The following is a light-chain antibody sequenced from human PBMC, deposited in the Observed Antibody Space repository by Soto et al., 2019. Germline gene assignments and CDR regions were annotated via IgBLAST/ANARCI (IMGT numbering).Light chain of an antibody. J-gene: IGKJ1*01. CDR2: GAS. Sequence: EIVLTQSPGTLSLSPGERATLSCRASQRVSSNYLAWYQQKPGQATRLLIYGASNRATGIPDRFSGSGSGTDFTLTISRLEPEDFAVYYCQQYGSSPWTFGHGTKVEIK. CDR3: QQYGSSPWT. CDR1: QRVSSNY. V-gene: IGKV3-20*01.